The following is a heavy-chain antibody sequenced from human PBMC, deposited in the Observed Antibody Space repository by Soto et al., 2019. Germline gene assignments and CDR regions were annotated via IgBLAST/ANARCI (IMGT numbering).Heavy chain of an antibody. CDR2: INHSGST. CDR1: GGSFSGYY. J-gene: IGHJ4*02. V-gene: IGHV4-34*01. Sequence: PSETLSLTCAVYGGSFSGYYWSWIRQPPGKGLEWIGEINHSGSTNYNPSLKSRVTISVDTSKNQFSLKLSSVTAADTAVDYCARGMVVVTAPRTSFDSGGQGTLVTVSS. D-gene: IGHD2-21*02. CDR3: ARGMVVVTAPRTSFDS.